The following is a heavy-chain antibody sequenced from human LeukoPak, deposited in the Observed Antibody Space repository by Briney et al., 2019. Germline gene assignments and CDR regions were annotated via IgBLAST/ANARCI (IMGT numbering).Heavy chain of an antibody. CDR2: INAGNGNT. V-gene: IGHV1-3*01. Sequence: ASVKVSCKASGYTFTSYYMHWVRQAPGQGLEWMGWINAGNGNTKYSQKFQGRVTITRDTSASTAYMELSSLRSEDTAVYYCTRGAPTSGWFDPWGQGTLVTVSS. CDR1: GYTFTSYY. D-gene: IGHD3-10*01. CDR3: TRGAPTSGWFDP. J-gene: IGHJ5*02.